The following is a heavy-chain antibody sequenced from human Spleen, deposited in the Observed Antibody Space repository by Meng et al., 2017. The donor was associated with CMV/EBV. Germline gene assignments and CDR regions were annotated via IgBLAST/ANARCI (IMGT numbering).Heavy chain of an antibody. V-gene: IGHV3-23*01. Sequence: RLSCSTSGFTSNNDGMHWVRQAPGKGLEWGSAITGTADYTYYADSVRGRFTISRDNSKNTLYLQMNSLRADDTAVYYCAKVRNYEAYWGQGTLVTVSS. CDR3: AKVRNYEAY. J-gene: IGHJ4*02. CDR1: GFTSNNDG. CDR2: ITGTADYT. D-gene: IGHD1-7*01.